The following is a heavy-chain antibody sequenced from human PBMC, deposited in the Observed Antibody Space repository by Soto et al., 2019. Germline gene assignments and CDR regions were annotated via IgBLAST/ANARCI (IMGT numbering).Heavy chain of an antibody. V-gene: IGHV2-5*02. Sequence: QVTLKESGPTMGTPTQTLTLTCNFSGIALSTSGMGVGWIRQPTGKPLEWLALVYWDDDKRYSPSLKSRLTINKYTSKNHAFLTMTYIDHVDTATYYCAHMIEGAVFDRWGQGTLVTVSS. J-gene: IGHJ4*02. CDR1: GIALSTSGMG. CDR2: VYWDDDK. CDR3: AHMIEGAVFDR. D-gene: IGHD2-21*01.